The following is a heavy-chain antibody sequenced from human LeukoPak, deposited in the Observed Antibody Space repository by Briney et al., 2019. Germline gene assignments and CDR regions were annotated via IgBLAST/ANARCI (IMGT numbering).Heavy chain of an antibody. CDR1: GGTFSSYA. D-gene: IGHD4-17*01. CDR3: ARAPSNPPQLYGDYTELYFDY. V-gene: IGHV1-69*04. Sequence: ASVKVSCKASGGTFSSYAISWVRQAPGQGLEWMGRIIPILGIANYAQKFQGRVTITADKSTSTAYMELSSLRSEDTAVYYCARAPSNPPQLYGDYTELYFDYWGQGTLVTVSS. CDR2: IIPILGIA. J-gene: IGHJ4*02.